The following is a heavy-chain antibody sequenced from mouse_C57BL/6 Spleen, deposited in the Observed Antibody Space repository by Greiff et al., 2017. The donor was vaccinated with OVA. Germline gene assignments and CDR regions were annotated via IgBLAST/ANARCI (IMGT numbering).Heavy chain of an antibody. V-gene: IGHV1-72*01. J-gene: IGHJ2*01. CDR3: ARVVITTVVASDD. CDR2: IDPNSGGN. D-gene: IGHD1-1*01. CDR1: GYTFTSYW. Sequence: QVQLQQPGAELVKPGASVKLSCKASGYTFTSYWMHWVKQRPGRGLEWIGRIDPNSGGNKYNEKFKSKATLTVDKPSSTAYMQLSIRTSEDFAVYYGARVVITTVVASDDWGQGTTLTVSS.